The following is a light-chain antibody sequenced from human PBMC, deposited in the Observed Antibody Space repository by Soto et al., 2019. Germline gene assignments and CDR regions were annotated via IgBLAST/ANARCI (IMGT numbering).Light chain of an antibody. CDR3: QQYGSSPLT. Sequence: EIVLTQSPGTLSLSPGERATLSCRASQSVSSSYLAWYQQKPGQAPRLLLYGASSKATGIPDRVSGSGSGTDFTLTISRLEPEDFAVYYSQQYGSSPLTFGQGTKVEIK. CDR2: GAS. CDR1: QSVSSSY. J-gene: IGKJ1*01. V-gene: IGKV3-20*01.